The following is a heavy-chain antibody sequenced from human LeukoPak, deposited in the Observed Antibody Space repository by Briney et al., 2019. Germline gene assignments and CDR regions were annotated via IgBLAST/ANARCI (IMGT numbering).Heavy chain of an antibody. CDR1: GYTFTGYY. Sequence: ASVKVSCKASGYTFTGYYIHWVRQAPGQGLEWVGWINPNSGGTKYAQKFQGRVTMTRDTSISTAYMELSRLISDDTAVYYCARAQTYCSGVTCYSDSWGQGTLVTVSS. CDR2: INPNSGGT. D-gene: IGHD2-15*01. V-gene: IGHV1-2*02. CDR3: ARAQTYCSGVTCYSDS. J-gene: IGHJ4*02.